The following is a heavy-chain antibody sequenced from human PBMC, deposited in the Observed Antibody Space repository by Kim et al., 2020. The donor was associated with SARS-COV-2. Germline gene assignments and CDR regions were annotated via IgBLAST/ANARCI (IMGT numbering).Heavy chain of an antibody. J-gene: IGHJ3*02. D-gene: IGHD3-22*01. Sequence: VKGRFTISRDNSKNMLYLQMNSLRAEDTAVYYCAKDLYYDSSGYYYAFDIWGQGTMVTVSS. V-gene: IGHV3-23*01. CDR3: AKDLYYDSSGYYYAFDI.